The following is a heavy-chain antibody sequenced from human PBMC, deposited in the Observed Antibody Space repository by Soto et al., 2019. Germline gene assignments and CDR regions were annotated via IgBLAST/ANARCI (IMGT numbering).Heavy chain of an antibody. D-gene: IGHD2-21*01. CDR3: ARPRGAAYSAFDT. CDR1: GFTFSSYA. CDR2: ISGSGGST. Sequence: GGSLRLSCAASGFTFSSYAMSWVRQAPGKGLEWVSAISGSGGSTYYADSVKGRFTISRDNSKNTLYLQMNSLRAEDTAVYYCARPRGAAYSAFDTWGQGTMVTVSS. V-gene: IGHV3-23*01. J-gene: IGHJ3*02.